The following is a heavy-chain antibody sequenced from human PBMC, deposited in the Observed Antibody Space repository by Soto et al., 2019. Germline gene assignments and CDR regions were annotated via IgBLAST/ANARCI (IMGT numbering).Heavy chain of an antibody. CDR3: AKAVRGGPNSSADY. J-gene: IGHJ4*02. Sequence: ASVKVSCKASGYTFTGYYIHWVRQAPGQGLEWMGWINPKSGGTNFAQKFQDWVTMTRDTSINTAYMELSRLRSDDTAVYYCAKAVRGGPNSSADYWGQGTPVT. CDR1: GYTFTGYY. V-gene: IGHV1-2*04. D-gene: IGHD6-19*01. CDR2: INPKSGGT.